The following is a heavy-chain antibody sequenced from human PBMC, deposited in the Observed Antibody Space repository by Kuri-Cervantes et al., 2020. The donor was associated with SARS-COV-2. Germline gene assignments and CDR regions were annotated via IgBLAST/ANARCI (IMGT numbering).Heavy chain of an antibody. V-gene: IGHV3-7*01. CDR1: GFTFSSYS. D-gene: IGHD3-3*01. CDR3: ARANYDFWSGYYPADY. CDR2: IKQDGSEK. J-gene: IGHJ4*02. Sequence: GESLKISCAASGFTFSSYSMNWVRQAPGKGLEWVANIKQDGSEKYYVDSVKGRFTISRDNAKNSLYLQMNSLRAEDTAVYYCARANYDFWSGYYPADYWGQGTLVTVSS.